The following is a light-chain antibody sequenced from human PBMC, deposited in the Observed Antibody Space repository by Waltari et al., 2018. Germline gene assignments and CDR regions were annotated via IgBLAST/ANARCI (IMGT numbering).Light chain of an antibody. CDR3: SSYTASGTLDWV. Sequence: QSALAQPASVSGSPGQSVTISCTGTSSDVGGYNYVCWYQQRPGKAPTLLIYDVSYRHSGVSTRFSVPKSGNPASLTISGLQAEDEADYHCSSYTASGTLDWVFGGGTKLTVL. CDR2: DVS. J-gene: IGLJ3*02. V-gene: IGLV2-14*01. CDR1: SSDVGGYNY.